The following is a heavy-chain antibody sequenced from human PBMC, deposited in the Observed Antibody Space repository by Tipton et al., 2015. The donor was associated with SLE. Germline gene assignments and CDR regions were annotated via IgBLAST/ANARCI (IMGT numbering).Heavy chain of an antibody. V-gene: IGHV4-38-2*01. CDR2: IYHSGST. CDR1: GYSISNFYY. Sequence: TLSLTCAVSGYSISNFYYWGWIRQPPGKGLEWIGSIYHSGSTHYNPYLKSRVTISVDTSEKQFSLKLTSVSVADTAVYYCARTPLGSNWNDLGYFDYWGQGTLVTVSS. D-gene: IGHD1-20*01. CDR3: ARTPLGSNWNDLGYFDY. J-gene: IGHJ4*02.